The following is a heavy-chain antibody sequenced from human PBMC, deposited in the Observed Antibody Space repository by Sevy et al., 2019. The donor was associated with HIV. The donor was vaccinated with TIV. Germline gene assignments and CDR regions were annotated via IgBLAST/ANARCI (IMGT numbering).Heavy chain of an antibody. Sequence: GGSLRLSCAASGFTFSSYSMNWVRQAPGKGLEWVSSISSSSSYIYYADSVKGRFTTSRDNAKNSLYLQMNSLRAEETAVYYCARDQEEVQLWLQWYYGMDVWGQGTTVTVSS. CDR3: ARDQEEVQLWLQWYYGMDV. D-gene: IGHD5-18*01. CDR1: GFTFSSYS. CDR2: ISSSSSYI. J-gene: IGHJ6*02. V-gene: IGHV3-21*01.